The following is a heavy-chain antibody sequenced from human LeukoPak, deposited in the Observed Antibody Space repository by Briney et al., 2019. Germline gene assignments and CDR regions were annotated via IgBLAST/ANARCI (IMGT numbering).Heavy chain of an antibody. CDR3: ARDRSSGYYSDAFDI. Sequence: PSETLSLTCTVSGGSISSYYWSWIRQPPGKGLEWIGYIYYTGSTHYNPSLKSRVTISVDTSKNQLSLKLTSVTAADMAVYYCARDRSSGYYSDAFDIWGQGTMVTVSS. J-gene: IGHJ3*02. CDR1: GGSISSYY. V-gene: IGHV4-59*12. D-gene: IGHD3-22*01. CDR2: IYYTGST.